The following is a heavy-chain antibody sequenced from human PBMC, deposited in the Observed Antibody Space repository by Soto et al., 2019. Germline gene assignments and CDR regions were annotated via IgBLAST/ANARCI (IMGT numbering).Heavy chain of an antibody. CDR2: INPNSGGT. V-gene: IGHV1-2*02. D-gene: IGHD2-2*01. CDR1: GYTFTGYY. Sequence: QVQLVQSGAEVKKPGASVKVSCKASGYTFTGYYMHWVRQAPGQGLEWMGWINPNSGGTNYAQKVQGRVTMTRDTSISTAYMELSRLRSDDTAVYYCARDRRDIVVVPAAPSNWFDPWGQGTLVTVSS. CDR3: ARDRRDIVVVPAAPSNWFDP. J-gene: IGHJ5*02.